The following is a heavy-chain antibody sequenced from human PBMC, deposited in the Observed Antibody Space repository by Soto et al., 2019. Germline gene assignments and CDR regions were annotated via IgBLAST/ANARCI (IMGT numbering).Heavy chain of an antibody. D-gene: IGHD2-15*01. Sequence: GESLKISCKGSGYSFTSYWIGWVRQMPGKGLEWMGIIYPGDSDTRYSPSFQGQVTISADKSISTAYLQGSSLKASDTAMYYCARLREIDCSGGSCYSGESHHFDYWGQGTLVTVSS. CDR2: IYPGDSDT. J-gene: IGHJ4*02. CDR1: GYSFTSYW. V-gene: IGHV5-51*01. CDR3: ARLREIDCSGGSCYSGESHHFDY.